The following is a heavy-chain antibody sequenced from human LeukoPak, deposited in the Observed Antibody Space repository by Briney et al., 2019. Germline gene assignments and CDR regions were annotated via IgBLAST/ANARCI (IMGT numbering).Heavy chain of an antibody. Sequence: SETLSLTCTVSGDSISNYYWNWIRQAPGKGLEWIGYIFYSGGTNYNSSLKSRATISVDRSENQFSLRLSSVTAADTAVYYCARAKEGTSLVLSFKYHYYFLDVWGIGTTVTVSS. CDR3: ARAKEGTSLVLSFKYHYYFLDV. J-gene: IGHJ6*04. D-gene: IGHD2-2*01. CDR2: IFYSGGT. V-gene: IGHV4-59*12. CDR1: GDSISNYY.